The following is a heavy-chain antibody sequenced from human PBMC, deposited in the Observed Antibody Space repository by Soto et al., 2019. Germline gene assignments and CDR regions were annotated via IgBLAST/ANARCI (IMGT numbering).Heavy chain of an antibody. D-gene: IGHD2-2*01. V-gene: IGHV4-61*08. CDR1: GGSVSSGDYY. CDR2: IYYSGST. Sequence: QVQLQESGPGLVKPSETLSLTCTVSGGSVSSGDYYWGWIRQPPGKGLEWIGYIYYSGSTNYNPSLKSRVTISVDTSKNQFSLRLYSVITADTAVYYCARVGLLCSSTSCYGNWFDPWGQGTLVTVSS. CDR3: ARVGLLCSSTSCYGNWFDP. J-gene: IGHJ5*02.